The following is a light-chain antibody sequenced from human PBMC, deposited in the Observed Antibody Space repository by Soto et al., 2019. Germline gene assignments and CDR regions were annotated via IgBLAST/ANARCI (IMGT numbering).Light chain of an antibody. Sequence: PVTYTQSSLSAYVGGRVTLACRASQSISSYLNWYQQKPGKAPKLIIYAASSLQSGVPSRFSGSGSGTDFTLTISSLQPEDVATYYCQHRYSPPLTFCGGTKV. CDR3: QHRYSPPLT. V-gene: IGKV1-39*01. J-gene: IGKJ4*01. CDR1: QSISSY. CDR2: AAS.